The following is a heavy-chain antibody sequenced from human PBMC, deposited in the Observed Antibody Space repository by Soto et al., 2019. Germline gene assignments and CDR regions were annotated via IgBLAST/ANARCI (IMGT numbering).Heavy chain of an antibody. D-gene: IGHD3-22*01. V-gene: IGHV1-46*01. J-gene: IGHJ1*01. CDR3: ARAPNYYDSSGYSVAEYFQH. CDR2: INPSGGST. CDR1: GYTFTSYY. Sequence: QVQLVQSGAEVKKPGASVKVSCKASGYTFTSYYMHWVRQAPGQGLEWMGIINPSGGSTSYAQKFQGRVTMTRATSTSTVYMELSSLRSEDTAVYYCARAPNYYDSSGYSVAEYFQHWGQGTLVTVSS.